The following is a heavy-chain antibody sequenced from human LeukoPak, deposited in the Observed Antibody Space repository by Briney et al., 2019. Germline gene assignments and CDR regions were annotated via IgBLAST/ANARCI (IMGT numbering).Heavy chain of an antibody. CDR3: ARDYDILTGGFDY. D-gene: IGHD3-9*01. CDR1: GFTFRSYT. CDR2: IGASSTYI. Sequence: GGSLRLSCAASGFTFRSYTMNWVRQAPGKGLECVSSIGASSTYIYYADSVKGRFTISRDNAKNSLYLQMNSLRAEDTAVYYCARDYDILTGGFDYWGQGTLVTVSS. J-gene: IGHJ4*02. V-gene: IGHV3-21*01.